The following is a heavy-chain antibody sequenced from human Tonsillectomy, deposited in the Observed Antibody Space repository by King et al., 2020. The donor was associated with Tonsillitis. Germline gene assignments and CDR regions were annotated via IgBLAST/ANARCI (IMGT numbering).Heavy chain of an antibody. CDR1: GYTFTGFH. J-gene: IGHJ5*02. Sequence: QLVQSGAEVKKPGASVKVSCKASGYTFTGFHIQWVRQAPGQGLEWMGWINPKSGATKYAQKFQGRVTMTRDTSLSTAYMELSRLRSGDTAVYYCVSPLCHHYDNSSDYLDPWGQGTLVTVSS. CDR2: INPKSGAT. CDR3: VSPLCHHYDNSSDYLDP. V-gene: IGHV1-2*02. D-gene: IGHD3-22*01.